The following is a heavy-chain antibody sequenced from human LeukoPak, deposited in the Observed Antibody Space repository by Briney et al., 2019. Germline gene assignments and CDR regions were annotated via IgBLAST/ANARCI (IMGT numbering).Heavy chain of an antibody. CDR1: GYTLTELS. Sequence: ASVKVSCKVSGYTLTELSMHWVRQAPGKGLEWMGGFDPEDGETIYAQKFQGRATMTEDTSTDTAYMELSSLRSEDTAVYYCAEAGSGYYYDSSGYSYFQHWGQGTLVTVSS. V-gene: IGHV1-24*01. CDR3: AEAGSGYYYDSSGYSYFQH. CDR2: FDPEDGET. D-gene: IGHD3-22*01. J-gene: IGHJ1*01.